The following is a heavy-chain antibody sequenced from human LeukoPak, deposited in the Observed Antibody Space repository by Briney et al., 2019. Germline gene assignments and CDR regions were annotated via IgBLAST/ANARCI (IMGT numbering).Heavy chain of an antibody. Sequence: GGSLRLSCAASGFTVSSNYMSWVRQAPGKGLEWVSVIYSGGSTYYADSVKGGFAISRDNSKNTLYLQMNSLRAEDTAVYYCARDDPSGSYKDWGQGTLVTVSS. D-gene: IGHD3-10*01. CDR2: IYSGGST. V-gene: IGHV3-66*01. CDR3: ARDDPSGSYKD. J-gene: IGHJ4*02. CDR1: GFTVSSNY.